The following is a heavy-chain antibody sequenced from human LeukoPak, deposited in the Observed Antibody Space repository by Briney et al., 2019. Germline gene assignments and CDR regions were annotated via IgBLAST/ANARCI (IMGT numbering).Heavy chain of an antibody. D-gene: IGHD6-13*01. CDR3: ATSSGSYSSSQPALSYYYGMDV. Sequence: SGPTLVNPTQTLTLTCTFSGFSLSPSGMCVSWIRQPPGKALEWLARTDWDDDKHYSTSLKTRLTISKDTSKNQVVLTMTNMDPVDAATYYCATSSGSYSSSQPALSYYYGMDVWGQGTTVTVSS. CDR2: TDWDDDK. V-gene: IGHV2-70*11. CDR1: GFSLSPSGMC. J-gene: IGHJ6*02.